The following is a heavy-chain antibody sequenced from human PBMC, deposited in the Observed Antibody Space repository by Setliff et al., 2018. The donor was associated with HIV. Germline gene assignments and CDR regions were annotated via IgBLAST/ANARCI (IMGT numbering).Heavy chain of an antibody. CDR1: GFTFSTYT. Sequence: PGGSLRLSCAASGFTFSTYTMNWVRQAPGQGLEWVSFITPTSSFLKYADSVKGRFTNSRDNAKNSVYLQMNSLRAEDTAIYYCVTERRVGSFNSWGQGTLVTVSS. V-gene: IGHV3-21*01. CDR2: ITPTSSFL. J-gene: IGHJ4*02. CDR3: VTERRVGSFNS.